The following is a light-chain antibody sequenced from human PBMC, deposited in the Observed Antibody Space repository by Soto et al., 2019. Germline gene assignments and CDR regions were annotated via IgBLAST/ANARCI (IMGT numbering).Light chain of an antibody. CDR2: TIT. J-gene: IGLJ3*02. CDR1: SSDVGAYDY. Sequence: QSALTQPRSVSGSPGQSVTISCTGTSSDVGAYDYVSWYQQHPGKAPKLMIYTITKRPSGVPDRFSGSKSGNTASLTISGLQAEDEADYYCCSYAGSFTWVFGGGNQLTVL. CDR3: CSYAGSFTWV. V-gene: IGLV2-11*01.